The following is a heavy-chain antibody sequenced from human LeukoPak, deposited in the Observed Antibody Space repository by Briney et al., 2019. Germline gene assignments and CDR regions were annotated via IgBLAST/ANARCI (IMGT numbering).Heavy chain of an antibody. CDR2: ISGSGGST. Sequence: PGGSLRLSCIGTGFTFSSDAMGWVRQAPGKGLEWVSGISGSGGSTYYADSVKGRFTVSRDDSKNTLYLQMNSLRVEDTAVYYCTKDRGRMWVQVANWGQGTLVTVSS. CDR3: TKDRGRMWVQVAN. D-gene: IGHD2-15*01. V-gene: IGHV3-23*01. J-gene: IGHJ4*02. CDR1: GFTFSSDA.